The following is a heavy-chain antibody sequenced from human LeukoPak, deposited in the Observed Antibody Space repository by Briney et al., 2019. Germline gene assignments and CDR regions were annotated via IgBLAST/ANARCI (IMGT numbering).Heavy chain of an antibody. CDR3: ARGDQYSGSYYYYYGMDV. D-gene: IGHD1-26*01. Sequence: ASGKVSCKAAGYTFINHGLSWVRQAPGQGLEGRGWIGPSKGDTNYAQKLQGRFTMTTDTSTSTAYMELRSLRSDDTAVYYCARGDQYSGSYYYYYGMDVWGQGTTVTVSS. V-gene: IGHV1-18*01. CDR1: GYTFINHG. J-gene: IGHJ6*02. CDR2: IGPSKGDT.